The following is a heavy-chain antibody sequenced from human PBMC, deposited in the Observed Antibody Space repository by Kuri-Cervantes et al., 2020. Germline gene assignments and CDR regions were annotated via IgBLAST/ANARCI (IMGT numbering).Heavy chain of an antibody. CDR3: ARAPKSGRATSNPHFDY. V-gene: IGHV3-15*01. D-gene: IGHD5-12*01. CDR2: IKSKTDGGTT. J-gene: IGHJ4*02. CDR1: GFTFSSYS. Sequence: GGSLRLSCAASGFTFSSYSMNWVRQAPGKGPEWVGRIKSKTDGGTTDYAAPVKGRFTISRDNSKNTLYLQMNSLRAEDTAVYYCARAPKSGRATSNPHFDYWGQGTLVTVSS.